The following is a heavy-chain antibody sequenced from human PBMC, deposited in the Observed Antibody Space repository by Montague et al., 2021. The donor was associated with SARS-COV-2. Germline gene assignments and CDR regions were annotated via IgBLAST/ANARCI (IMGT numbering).Heavy chain of an antibody. CDR2: IYTSGST. J-gene: IGHJ5*02. Sequence: TLSLTSTLSIGSISSGSYYWSWIRQPAGKGLEWIGRIYTSGSTNYNPSLKSRVTISVDTSKNQFSLKLSSVTAADTAVYYCARDGYSSGWNGLHWFDPWGQGTLVTVSS. CDR1: IGSISSGSYY. CDR3: ARDGYSSGWNGLHWFDP. V-gene: IGHV4-61*02. D-gene: IGHD6-25*01.